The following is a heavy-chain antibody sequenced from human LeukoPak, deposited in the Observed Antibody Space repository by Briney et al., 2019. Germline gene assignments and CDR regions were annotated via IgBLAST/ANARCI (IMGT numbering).Heavy chain of an antibody. CDR1: EFGFTSYA. D-gene: IGHD5/OR15-5a*01. CDR2: INERGDYT. Sequence: GGPLKFPGGPLEFGFTSYARIGAGQAPGGGRDGVSGINERGDYTYYADSVKGRFPISRENSRSTLFLQMNSLRAEDTAIYYCARSVAPKYLRFGTDVWGRGTTVTVSS. J-gene: IGHJ6*02. V-gene: IGHV3-23*01. CDR3: ARSVAPKYLRFGTDV.